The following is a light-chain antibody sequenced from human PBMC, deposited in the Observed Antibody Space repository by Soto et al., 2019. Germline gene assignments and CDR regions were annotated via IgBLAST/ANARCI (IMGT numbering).Light chain of an antibody. CDR3: SSYADLYTLV. CDR2: DVS. CDR1: DSNVGTDND. J-gene: IGLJ2*01. V-gene: IGLV2-11*01. Sequence: QSALTQPRSVSGSPGQSVTISCTGTDSNVGTDNDVSWYRQHPGKAPKLMIYDVSKRPSGVPDRFSGSKSGNTASLIISGLQAEEADEYYRSSYADLYTLVFGGGTQLTVL.